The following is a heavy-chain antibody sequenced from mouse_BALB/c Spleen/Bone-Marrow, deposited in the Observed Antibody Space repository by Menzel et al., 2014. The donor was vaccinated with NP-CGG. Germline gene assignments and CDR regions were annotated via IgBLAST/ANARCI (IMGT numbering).Heavy chain of an antibody. Sequence: EVQLVESGGGLVKPGGSLKLSCAASGFNFSSYGMSWVRQTPEKRLEWVASISGGGSYTYFPDSVKGRITISRDNAKNNLYLQMSSLRSEDTALYYCARHDHDWFAYWGQGTLVTVSA. CDR2: ISGGGSYT. V-gene: IGHV5-9-2*01. CDR1: GFNFSSYG. CDR3: ARHDHDWFAY. J-gene: IGHJ3*01.